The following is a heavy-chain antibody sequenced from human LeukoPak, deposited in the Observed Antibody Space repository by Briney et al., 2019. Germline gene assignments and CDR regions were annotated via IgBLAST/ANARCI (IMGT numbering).Heavy chain of an antibody. CDR2: MNPNSGNT. V-gene: IGHV1-8*01. D-gene: IGHD6-13*01. J-gene: IGHJ6*02. CDR3: ARMYSSLSSYYYYGMDV. CDR1: GYTFTSYD. Sequence: ASVTVSCTASGYTFTSYDINGVRQATGQGLEWMGWMNPNSGNTGYARKFQGRVTMTRNTSISTAYMGLSSLRSEDTAVYYCARMYSSLSSYYYYGMDVWGQGTTVTVSS.